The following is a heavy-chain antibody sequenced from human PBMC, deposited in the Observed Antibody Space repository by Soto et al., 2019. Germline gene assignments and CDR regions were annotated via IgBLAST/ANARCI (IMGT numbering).Heavy chain of an antibody. CDR2: IYYSGST. D-gene: IGHD3-3*01. Sequence: SETLSLTCTVSGGSISSGGYYWSWIRQHPGKGLEWIGYIYYSGSTYYNPSLKSRVTISVDTSKNQFSLKLSSVTAADTAVYYCARASVNTYDFWSGYFGLDAFDIWGQGTMVTVSS. CDR1: GGSISSGGYY. V-gene: IGHV4-31*03. CDR3: ARASVNTYDFWSGYFGLDAFDI. J-gene: IGHJ3*02.